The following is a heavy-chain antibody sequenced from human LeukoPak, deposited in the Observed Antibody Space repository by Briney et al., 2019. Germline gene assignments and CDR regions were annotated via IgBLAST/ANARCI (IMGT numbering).Heavy chain of an antibody. CDR1: GGSFSGYY. CDR2: INHSGST. J-gene: IGHJ5*02. Sequence: SEALSLTCAVYGGSFSGYYWSWIRQPPGKGLEWIGEINHSGSTSYNPSLKSRVTISVDTSKNQFSLKLSSVTAADTAVYYCARTTEDCSSTSCYQYWFDPWGQGTLVTVSS. D-gene: IGHD2-2*01. CDR3: ARTTEDCSSTSCYQYWFDP. V-gene: IGHV4-34*01.